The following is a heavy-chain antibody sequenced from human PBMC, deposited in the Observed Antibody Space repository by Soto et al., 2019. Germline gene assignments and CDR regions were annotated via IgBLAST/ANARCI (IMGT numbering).Heavy chain of an antibody. J-gene: IGHJ5*02. CDR1: GGSFSGYY. CDR3: ERRGLYSYGYGWFDP. CDR2: INHSGST. Sequence: QVQLQQWGAGLLKPSETLSLTCAVYGGSFSGYYWSWIRQPPGKGLEWIGEINHSGSTNYNPSLKSRVTISVDTSKNQCSLKLSSVTAADTAVYYCERRGLYSYGYGWFDPWGQGTLVTVSS. V-gene: IGHV4-34*01. D-gene: IGHD5-18*01.